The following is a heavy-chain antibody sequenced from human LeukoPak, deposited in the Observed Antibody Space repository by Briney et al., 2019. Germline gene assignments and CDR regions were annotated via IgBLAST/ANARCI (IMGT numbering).Heavy chain of an antibody. CDR1: GFTFSSYW. D-gene: IGHD2-2*01. CDR3: ARGRYSSRSGGYYFDI. J-gene: IGHJ4*02. Sequence: GGSLRLSCAASGFTFSSYWMSWVRRAPGKGLEGGANRKKDGIEKYYVESVKGRFTISRDNAKNSLYLQMNSLRAEDTAVYYCARGRYSSRSGGYYFDIWGQGTLVTVSS. V-gene: IGHV3-7*01. CDR2: RKKDGIEK.